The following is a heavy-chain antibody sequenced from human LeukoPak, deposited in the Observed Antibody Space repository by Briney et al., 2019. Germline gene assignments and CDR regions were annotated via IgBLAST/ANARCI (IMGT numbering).Heavy chain of an antibody. J-gene: IGHJ4*02. CDR1: GGSISGGGYY. V-gene: IGHV4-30-2*01. CDR3: ARGGYDFWSGYSQAGDY. D-gene: IGHD3-3*01. CDR2: IYHSGST. Sequence: SETLSLTCTVSGGSISGGGYYWSWIRQPPGKGLEWIGYIYHSGSTYYNPSLKSRVTISVDRSKNQFSLKLSSVTAADTAVYYCARGGYDFWSGYSQAGDYWGQGTLVTVSS.